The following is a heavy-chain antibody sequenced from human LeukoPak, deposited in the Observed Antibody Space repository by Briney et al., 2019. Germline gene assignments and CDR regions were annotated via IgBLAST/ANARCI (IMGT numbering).Heavy chain of an antibody. V-gene: IGHV3-23*01. J-gene: IGHJ4*02. CDR1: GFTFSSYA. Sequence: PGGSLRLSCAASGFTFSSYAMSWVRQAPGKGLEWVSAISGSGGSTYYAASVKGRFTISRDNSKNTLYLQMNSLRAEDTAVYYCAKQIAVAGTGDYFDYWGQGTLVTVSS. CDR2: ISGSGGST. CDR3: AKQIAVAGTGDYFDY. D-gene: IGHD6-19*01.